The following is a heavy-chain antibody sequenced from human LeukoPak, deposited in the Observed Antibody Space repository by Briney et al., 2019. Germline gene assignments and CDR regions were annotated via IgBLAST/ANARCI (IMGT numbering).Heavy chain of an antibody. CDR2: ISGSGGST. CDR3: AKGQQWLVQGLYNWFDP. D-gene: IGHD6-19*01. CDR1: GFTFSRHG. V-gene: IGHV3-23*01. Sequence: GGTLRLSCVASGFTFSRHGLNWVRQAPGKGLEWVSAISGSGGSTYYADSVKGRFTISRDNSKNTLYLQMNSLRAEDTAVYYCAKGQQWLVQGLYNWFDPWGQGTLVTVSS. J-gene: IGHJ5*02.